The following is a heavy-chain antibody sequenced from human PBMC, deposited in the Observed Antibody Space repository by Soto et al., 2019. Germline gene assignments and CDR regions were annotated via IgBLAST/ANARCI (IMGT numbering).Heavy chain of an antibody. CDR1: GFTFSSYW. D-gene: IGHD2-2*01. Sequence: ESGGGLVQPGGSLRLSCAASGFTFSSYWMNWVRQAPGKGLEWVANINQDGSDYNHVASVKGRFTISRDNAKSTLYLQMNSLRAEDTAVYYCAKTFLARYCSSSICYDPADYFDYWGQGTLVTVSS. V-gene: IGHV3-7*03. J-gene: IGHJ4*02. CDR2: INQDGSDY. CDR3: AKTFLARYCSSSICYDPADYFDY.